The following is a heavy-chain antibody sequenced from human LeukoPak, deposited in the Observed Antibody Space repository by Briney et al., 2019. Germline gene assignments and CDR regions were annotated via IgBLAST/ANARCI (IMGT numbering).Heavy chain of an antibody. D-gene: IGHD6-13*01. CDR1: GYTFTGYY. V-gene: IGHV1-2*02. CDR3: ARVSTNPTSIAAAGTSPFDY. CDR2: INPNSGGT. Sequence: ASVKVSCKASGYTFTGYYMHWVRQAPGQGLEWMGWINPNSGGTNYAQKFQGRVTMTRDTSISTAYMELSRLRSDDTAVYYCARVSTNPTSIAAAGTSPFDYWGQGTLVTVSS. J-gene: IGHJ4*02.